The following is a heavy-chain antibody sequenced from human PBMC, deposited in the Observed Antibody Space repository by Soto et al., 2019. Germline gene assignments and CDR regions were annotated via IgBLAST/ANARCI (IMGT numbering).Heavy chain of an antibody. CDR1: GFTFSSYA. D-gene: IGHD3-3*01. CDR2: ISGSGGST. J-gene: IGHJ4*02. Sequence: EVQLLESGGGLVQPGGSLRLSCAASGFTFSSYAMSWVRQAPGKGLEWVSAISGSGGSTYYADSVKGRFTISRDNSKNTXXLQINSLGAEDTAVYYCAKARAQYYDFWSGYPVDSWGQGTLVTVSS. V-gene: IGHV3-23*01. CDR3: AKARAQYYDFWSGYPVDS.